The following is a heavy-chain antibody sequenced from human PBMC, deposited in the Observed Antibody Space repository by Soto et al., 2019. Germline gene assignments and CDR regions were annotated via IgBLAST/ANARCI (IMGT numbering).Heavy chain of an antibody. CDR2: ISYDGSRK. CDR3: ARDEYSSIDY. J-gene: IGHJ4*02. CDR1: GFTFSTYA. D-gene: IGHD6-6*01. Sequence: ESGGGVVQPGRSLRLSCAASGFTFSTYAMHWVRQAPGKGLEWVAVISYDGSRKFYADFVKGRFTISRDNSKNTLYLQMNSLRAEDTAMYYCARDEYSSIDYWGQGTLVTVSS. V-gene: IGHV3-30-3*01.